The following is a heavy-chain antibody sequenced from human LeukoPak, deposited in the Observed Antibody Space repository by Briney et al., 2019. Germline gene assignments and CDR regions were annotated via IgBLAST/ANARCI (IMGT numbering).Heavy chain of an antibody. Sequence: ASVKVSCKASGGTFSSYAISWVRQAPGQGLEWMGGIIPIFDTANYAQKFQGRVTITTDESTSTAYMELSSLRSEDTAVYYCARDSRDGYSFDYWGQGTLVTVSS. J-gene: IGHJ4*02. CDR2: IIPIFDTA. CDR1: GGTFSSYA. D-gene: IGHD5-24*01. CDR3: ARDSRDGYSFDY. V-gene: IGHV1-69*05.